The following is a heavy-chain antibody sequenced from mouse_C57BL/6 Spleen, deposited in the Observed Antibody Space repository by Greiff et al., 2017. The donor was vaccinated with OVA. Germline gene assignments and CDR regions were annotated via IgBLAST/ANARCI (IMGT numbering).Heavy chain of an antibody. J-gene: IGHJ2*01. Sequence: QVQLQQPGAELVKPGASVKLSCKASGYTFTSYWMQWVKQRPGQGLEWIGEIDPSDSYTNYNQKFKGKATLTVDTSSSTAYMQLSSLTSEDSAVYYCAREGAAQPRDYWGQGTTLTVSS. CDR1: GYTFTSYW. CDR3: AREGAAQPRDY. V-gene: IGHV1-50*01. CDR2: IDPSDSYT. D-gene: IGHD3-2*02.